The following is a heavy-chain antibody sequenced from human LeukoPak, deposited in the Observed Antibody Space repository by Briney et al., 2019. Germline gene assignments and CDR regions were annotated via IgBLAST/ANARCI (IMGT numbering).Heavy chain of an antibody. CDR1: GFDLSTYE. CDR2: ITISGHTK. V-gene: IGHV3-48*03. CDR3: ARGDPHADL. Sequence: GGSLRLSCAVSGFDLSTYEMNWVRQAPGKGLEWIADITISGHTKNYADSAKGRFTISRDNARTSLYLQMNSLRVEDTGVYYCARGDPHADLWGQGTLVTVSS. J-gene: IGHJ5*02.